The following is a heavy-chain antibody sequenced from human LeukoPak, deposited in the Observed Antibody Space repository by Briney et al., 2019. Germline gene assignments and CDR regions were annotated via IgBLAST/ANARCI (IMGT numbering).Heavy chain of an antibody. CDR2: ISYDGSNK. CDR3: ATLGKSVAVDY. D-gene: IGHD6-19*01. CDR1: GFTFSSYG. V-gene: IGHV3-30*03. Sequence: GGSLRLSCAASGFTFSSYGMHWVRQAPGKGLEWVAVISYDGSNKYYADSVKGRFTISRDNSKNTLYLQMNSLRAEDTAVYYCATLGKSVAVDYWGQGTLVTVSS. J-gene: IGHJ4*02.